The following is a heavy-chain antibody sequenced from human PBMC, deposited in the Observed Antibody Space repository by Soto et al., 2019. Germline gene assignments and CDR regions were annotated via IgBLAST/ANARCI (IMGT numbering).Heavy chain of an antibody. CDR3: ASGFNYDFWSGYSKAYYYYMDV. CDR1: GFTFSSYS. Sequence: GGSLRLSCAASGFTFSSYSMNWVRQAPGKGLEWVSYISSSSSTIYYADSVKGRFTISRDNAKNSLYLQMNSLRAEDTAVYYCASGFNYDFWSGYSKAYYYYMDVWGKGTTVTVSS. D-gene: IGHD3-3*01. J-gene: IGHJ6*03. CDR2: ISSSSSTI. V-gene: IGHV3-48*01.